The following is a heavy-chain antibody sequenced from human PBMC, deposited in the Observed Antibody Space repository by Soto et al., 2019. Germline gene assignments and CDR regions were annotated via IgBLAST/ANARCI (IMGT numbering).Heavy chain of an antibody. V-gene: IGHV3-23*01. Sequence: GRSLRLSCAASGFTFSSYAVSWVSQAPGKGLEWVSAISGSGGSTYYADSVKGRFTISRDNSKNTLYLQMNSLRAEDTAEYYCEKDPVKPIDYYYYGLDVWGQGTTVTVSS. J-gene: IGHJ6*02. CDR2: ISGSGGST. CDR3: EKDPVKPIDYYYYGLDV. D-gene: IGHD4-17*01. CDR1: GFTFSSYA.